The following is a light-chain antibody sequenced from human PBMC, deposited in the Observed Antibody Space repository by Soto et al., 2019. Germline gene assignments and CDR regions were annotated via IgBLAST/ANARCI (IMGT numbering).Light chain of an antibody. CDR3: QSFDRSLNWV. CDR2: ANN. CDR1: RSNIGAGYD. V-gene: IGLV1-40*01. J-gene: IGLJ3*02. Sequence: QTVVTQPPSVSGAPGQRVTISCTGSRSNIGAGYDVHWYQHLPGTAPKLLIYANNNRPSGVPDRFSGSKSGTSASLVITGLQAADEADYYCQSFDRSLNWVFGGGTKLTVL.